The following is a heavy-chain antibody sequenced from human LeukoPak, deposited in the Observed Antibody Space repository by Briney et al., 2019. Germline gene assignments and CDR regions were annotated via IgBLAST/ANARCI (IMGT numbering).Heavy chain of an antibody. Sequence: GGSLRLSCAASGFTFSSYSMNWVRQAPGKGLEWVSAISGDSRYIYYADSVRGRFTISRDNAENSLYLQMNSLRAEDTAVYYCAGGRPMGYWGEGTLVTLSS. CDR2: ISGDSRYI. D-gene: IGHD3-10*01. V-gene: IGHV3-21*04. CDR3: AGGRPMGY. CDR1: GFTFSSYS. J-gene: IGHJ4*02.